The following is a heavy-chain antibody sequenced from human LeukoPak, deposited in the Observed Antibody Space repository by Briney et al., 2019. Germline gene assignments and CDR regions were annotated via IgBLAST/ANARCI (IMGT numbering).Heavy chain of an antibody. CDR3: ARVVRYSSGWYGGDWFDP. CDR1: GGSISSSNW. D-gene: IGHD6-19*01. CDR2: IYHSGST. J-gene: IGHJ5*02. V-gene: IGHV4-4*02. Sequence: SETLSLTCAVSGGSISSSNWWSWVRQPPGKGLEWIGEIYHSGSTNYNPSLKSRVTISVDKSKNQFSLKLSSVTAADTAVYYCARVVRYSSGWYGGDWFDPWGQGTLVTVSS.